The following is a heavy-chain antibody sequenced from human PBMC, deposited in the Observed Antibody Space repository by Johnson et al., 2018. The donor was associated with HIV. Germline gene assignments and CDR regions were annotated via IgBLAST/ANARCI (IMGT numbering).Heavy chain of an antibody. CDR1: GFTFSSYA. CDR3: ATFDAFDI. Sequence: QVQVLESGGGVVQPGRSLRLSCAASGFTFSSYAMHWVRQAPGKGLEWVAVISYDGSNKYYAYSVKGRFTISRDNSKNTLYLQMNSLRAEDTAVYYCATFDAFDIWGQGTMVTVSS. V-gene: IGHV3-30*04. CDR2: ISYDGSNK. J-gene: IGHJ3*02.